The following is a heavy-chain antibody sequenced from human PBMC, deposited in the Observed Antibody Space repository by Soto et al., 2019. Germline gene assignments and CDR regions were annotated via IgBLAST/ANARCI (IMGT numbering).Heavy chain of an antibody. Sequence: PSETLSLTCTVSGGSISSYYWSWVRQPPGKGLELIGYIYYTGSTNYNPSLRGRVTISVDTSKNQFSLKLSSVTAADTAVYYCARDALVGYDSSGYYGGGWFDPWGQGTRVSVSA. V-gene: IGHV4-59*01. CDR2: IYYTGST. J-gene: IGHJ5*02. CDR3: ARDALVGYDSSGYYGGGWFDP. D-gene: IGHD3-22*01. CDR1: GGSISSYY.